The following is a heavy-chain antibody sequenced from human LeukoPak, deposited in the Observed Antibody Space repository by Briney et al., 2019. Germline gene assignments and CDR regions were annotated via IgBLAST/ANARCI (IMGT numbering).Heavy chain of an antibody. CDR2: IIPILGIA. J-gene: IGHJ4*02. D-gene: IGHD4-11*01. V-gene: IGHV1-69*04. CDR1: GGTFSSYA. CDR3: ARDLHYRNPLDY. Sequence: GASVKVSCKASGGTFSSYAIRWVRQAPGQGLEWMGRIIPILGIANYAQKFQGRVTITADKSTSTAYMELSSLRSEDTAVYYCARDLHYRNPLDYWGQGTLVTVSS.